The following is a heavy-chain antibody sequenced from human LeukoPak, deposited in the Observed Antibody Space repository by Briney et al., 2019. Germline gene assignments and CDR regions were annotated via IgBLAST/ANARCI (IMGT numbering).Heavy chain of an antibody. V-gene: IGHV3-23*01. CDR2: VSGSGSST. CDR3: AKADSVYRYGDTYYFDY. J-gene: IGHJ4*02. D-gene: IGHD3-16*02. CDR1: GFTFDSYA. Sequence: GGSLRLSCAASGFTFDSYAMSWVRLAPGKGLEWVSVVSGSGSSTEYADSVKGRFTISRDNSKNALYLQMKSRIVEYTAVYYCAKADSVYRYGDTYYFDYWGQGTLVTVSS.